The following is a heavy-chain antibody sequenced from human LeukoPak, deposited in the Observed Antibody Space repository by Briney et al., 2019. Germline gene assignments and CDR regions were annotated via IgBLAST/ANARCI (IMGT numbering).Heavy chain of an antibody. D-gene: IGHD6-13*01. CDR2: IKQDGSEK. CDR1: GFTFSSYW. J-gene: IGHJ6*03. CDR3: ARVRQQLVRLLGRDTTYYYYYYMDV. Sequence: GGSLRLSCAASGFTFSSYWMSWVRQAPGKGLEWVAHIKQDGSEKYYVDSVKGRFTISRDNAKNSLYLQMNSLRAEDTAVYYCARVRQQLVRLLGRDTTYYYYYYMDVWGKGTTVTVSS. V-gene: IGHV3-7*01.